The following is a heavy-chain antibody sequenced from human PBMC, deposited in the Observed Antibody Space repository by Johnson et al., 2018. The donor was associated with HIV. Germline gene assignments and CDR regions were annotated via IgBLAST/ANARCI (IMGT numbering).Heavy chain of an antibody. CDR1: GFTFDDYG. J-gene: IGHJ3*02. CDR2: IRYDGSNK. D-gene: IGHD6-25*01. V-gene: IGHV3-33*08. Sequence: QVQLVESGGGVVRPGGSLRLSCAASGFTFDDYGMSWVRQAPGKGLEWVAFIRYDGSNKYYADSVKGRFTISRDNSKNTLYLQMNSLRAEDTAVYYCARCDSSAPLRAFDIWGQGTMVTVSS. CDR3: ARCDSSAPLRAFDI.